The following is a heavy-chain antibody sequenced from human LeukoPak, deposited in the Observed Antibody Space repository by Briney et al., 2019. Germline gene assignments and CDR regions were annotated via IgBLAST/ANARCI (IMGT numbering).Heavy chain of an antibody. Sequence: GGSLRLSCAASGFTFSSYAMHWVRQAPGKGLEWVAVISYDGSNKYYADSVKGRFTISRDNSKNALYLQMNSLRVEDTAVYYCASDREDTANLHYFDYWGQGTLVTVSS. CDR1: GFTFSSYA. D-gene: IGHD5-18*01. J-gene: IGHJ4*02. CDR3: ASDREDTANLHYFDY. CDR2: ISYDGSNK. V-gene: IGHV3-30-3*01.